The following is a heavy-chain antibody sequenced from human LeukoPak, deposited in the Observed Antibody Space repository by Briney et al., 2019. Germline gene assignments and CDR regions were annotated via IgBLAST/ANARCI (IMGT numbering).Heavy chain of an antibody. CDR2: ITPILGIA. CDR1: GGTLSSYA. Sequence: ASVKVSCKASGGTLSSYAISWVRQAPGQGLEWMGRITPILGIANYAQKFQGRVTITADKSTSTAYMELSSLRSEDTAVYYCAREHDYYGMDVWGQGTTVTVSS. CDR3: AREHDYYGMDV. V-gene: IGHV1-69*04. J-gene: IGHJ6*02.